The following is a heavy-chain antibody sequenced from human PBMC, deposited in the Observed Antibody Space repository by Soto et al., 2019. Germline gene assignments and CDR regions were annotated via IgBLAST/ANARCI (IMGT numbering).Heavy chain of an antibody. CDR2: IYYSGST. Sequence: SETLSLTCTVSGGSISSGGYYWSWIRQHPGKGLEWIGYIYYSGSTNYNPSLKSRVTISVDTSKNQFSLKLSSVTAADTAVYYCARQEYNWNDWFDPWGQGTLVTVSS. J-gene: IGHJ5*02. D-gene: IGHD1-20*01. CDR3: ARQEYNWNDWFDP. V-gene: IGHV4-61*08. CDR1: GGSISSGGYY.